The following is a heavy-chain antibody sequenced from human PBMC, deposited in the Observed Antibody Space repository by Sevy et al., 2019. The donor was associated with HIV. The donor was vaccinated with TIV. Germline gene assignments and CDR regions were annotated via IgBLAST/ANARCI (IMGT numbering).Heavy chain of an antibody. CDR2: IISSGDTI. D-gene: IGHD3-22*01. V-gene: IGHV3-48*03. CDR3: ARGPHYYYDSSSFFEY. J-gene: IGHJ4*02. CDR1: GFTFSSYE. Sequence: GGSLRLSCTASGFTFSSYEMNWVRQAPGKGLEWVSSIISSGDTIYYADPVKGRFTVSRDNAKNSLFLQMNSLRAEDTAIYYCARGPHYYYDSSSFFEYWGQGTLVTVSS.